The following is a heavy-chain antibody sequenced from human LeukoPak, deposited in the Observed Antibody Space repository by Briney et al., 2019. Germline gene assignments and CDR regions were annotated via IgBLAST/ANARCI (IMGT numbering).Heavy chain of an antibody. V-gene: IGHV1-46*01. CDR2: INPSGGST. D-gene: IGHD6-13*01. CDR1: GYTFTSYY. Sequence: ASVKVSCKASGYTFTSYYMHWVRQAPGQGLEWMGIINPSGGSTSYAQKFQGRVTMTRDTSTSTVYMELSSPRSEDTAVYYCARVTRIAAAGNGQWYRSLNWYFDLWGRGTLVTVSS. CDR3: ARVTRIAAAGNGQWYRSLNWYFDL. J-gene: IGHJ2*01.